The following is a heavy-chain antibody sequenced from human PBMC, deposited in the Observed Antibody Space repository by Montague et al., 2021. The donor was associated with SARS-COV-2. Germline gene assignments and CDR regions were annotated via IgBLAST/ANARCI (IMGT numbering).Heavy chain of an antibody. CDR1: GASVRTYY. CDR3: ARDGADYSSAYYHEVDV. CDR2: LYTSGST. D-gene: IGHD5-12*01. Sequence: SETLSLTCTVSGASVRTYYWGWIRQSAGKKLEWMGRLYTSGSTYYNPSFKSRVTMSLDTSKNLFSLNLSSMTAADTAVYYCARDGADYSSAYYHEVDVWGQGIAVTVSS. J-gene: IGHJ6*02. V-gene: IGHV4-4*07.